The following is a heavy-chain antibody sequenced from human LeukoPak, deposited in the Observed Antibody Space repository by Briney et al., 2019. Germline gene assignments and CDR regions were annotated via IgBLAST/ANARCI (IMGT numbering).Heavy chain of an antibody. CDR3: ATDHSMANTAWWFDP. CDR1: GYTITNNY. Sequence: GASVKVSCKASGYTITNNYMHWVRQAPGQGLKWMGVINPSGTGTSYAQKFQGRITMSRDTSTSTVYMELSSLRSEDTAFYYCATDHSMANTAWWFDPWGQGTLVTVSS. J-gene: IGHJ5*02. CDR2: INPSGTGT. V-gene: IGHV1-46*01. D-gene: IGHD5-24*01.